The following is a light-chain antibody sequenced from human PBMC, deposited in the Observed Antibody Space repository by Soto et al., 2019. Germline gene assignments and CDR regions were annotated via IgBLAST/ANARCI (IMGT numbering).Light chain of an antibody. J-gene: IGLJ1*01. V-gene: IGLV1-44*01. CDR2: SNN. Sequence: QSVLTQPPSASASPGQRVTISCSGSSSHTGSNTVNWYQQLPGTAPKLLIYSNNQRPSGVPDRFSGSKSGTSASLAISGLQSEDEADYYCAAWDDSLNAPYVFGTGTKVTV. CDR1: SSHTGSNT. CDR3: AAWDDSLNAPYV.